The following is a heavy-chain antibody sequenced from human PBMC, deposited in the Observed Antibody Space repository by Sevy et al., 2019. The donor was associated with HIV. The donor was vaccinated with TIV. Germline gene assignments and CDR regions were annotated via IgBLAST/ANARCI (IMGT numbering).Heavy chain of an antibody. CDR3: ARSALGGDYDSRGYLDAFDI. Sequence: ASVKVSCKASGYTFTGYYMHWVRQAPGQGLEWMGWINPNSGGTNYAQKFQGRVTKTRDTSISTAYMELSRLRSDDTAVYYCARSALGGDYDSRGYLDAFDIWGQGTMVTVSS. J-gene: IGHJ3*02. CDR2: INPNSGGT. CDR1: GYTFTGYY. D-gene: IGHD3-22*01. V-gene: IGHV1-2*02.